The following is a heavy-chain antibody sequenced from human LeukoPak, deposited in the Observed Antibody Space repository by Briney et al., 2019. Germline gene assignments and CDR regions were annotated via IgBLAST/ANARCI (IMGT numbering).Heavy chain of an antibody. Sequence: SETLSLTCTVSGGSISSGSYYWSWIRQPAGKGLEWIGYIYYSGSTNYNPSLKSRVTISVDTSKNQFSLKLSSVTAADTAVYYCARVRYDSSGLYYFDYWGQGTLVTVSS. V-gene: IGHV4-61*10. CDR2: IYYSGST. CDR1: GGSISSGSYY. D-gene: IGHD3-22*01. CDR3: ARVRYDSSGLYYFDY. J-gene: IGHJ4*02.